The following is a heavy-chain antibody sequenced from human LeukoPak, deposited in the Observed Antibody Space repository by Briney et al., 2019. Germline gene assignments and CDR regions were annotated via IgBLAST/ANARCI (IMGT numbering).Heavy chain of an antibody. CDR2: ISSSSSYI. J-gene: IGHJ5*02. V-gene: IGHV3-21*01. D-gene: IGHD6-13*01. Sequence: GGSLRLSYAASGFTFSSYSMNWVRQAPGKGLEWVSSISSSSSYIYYADSVKGRFTISRDNAKNSLYLQMNSLRAEDTAVYYCARGPFKAYSSSWYIGWFDPWGQGTLVTVSS. CDR3: ARGPFKAYSSSWYIGWFDP. CDR1: GFTFSSYS.